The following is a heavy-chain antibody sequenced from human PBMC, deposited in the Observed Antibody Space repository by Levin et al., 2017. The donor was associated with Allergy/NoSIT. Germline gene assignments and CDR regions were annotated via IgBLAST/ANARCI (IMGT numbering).Heavy chain of an antibody. CDR2: ISGSGGST. J-gene: IGHJ4*02. CDR1: GFTFSSYA. Sequence: LSLTCAASGFTFSSYAMSWVRQAPGKGLEWVSAISGSGGSTYYADSVKGRFTISRDNSKNTLYLQMNSLRAEDTAVYYCAKVPSGSYHYFDYWGQGTLVTVSS. V-gene: IGHV3-23*01. D-gene: IGHD1-26*01. CDR3: AKVPSGSYHYFDY.